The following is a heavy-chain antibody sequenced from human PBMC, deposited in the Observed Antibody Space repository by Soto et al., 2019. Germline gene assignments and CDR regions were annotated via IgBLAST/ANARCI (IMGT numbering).Heavy chain of an antibody. V-gene: IGHV3-21*01. D-gene: IGHD6-13*01. CDR3: TRDASRDSSARGWFDP. CDR1: GFTFRSFT. J-gene: IGHJ5*02. CDR2: ISSNSAYI. Sequence: GGALRLSCAAYGFTFRSFTINWLHQAPGKGLEWLSTISSNSAYIYYTDALRGRFTISRDNAKNSLHLQMNSLRAEDTAVYYCTRDASRDSSARGWFDPWGPGTLVPVSS.